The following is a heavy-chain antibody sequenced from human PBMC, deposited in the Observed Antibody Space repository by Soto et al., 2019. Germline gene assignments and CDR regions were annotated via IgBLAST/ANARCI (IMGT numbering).Heavy chain of an antibody. J-gene: IGHJ6*03. CDR1: GFTFSSYA. CDR2: ITSSSSNK. CDR3: ARAVRFLEWLLVYMDV. D-gene: IGHD3-3*01. V-gene: IGHV3-48*01. Sequence: GGSLRHSCAASGFTFSSYAMHWVRQAPGKGLEWVSVITSSSSNKYYADSVKGRFTISRDNAKNSLYLQMNSLRVEDTAVYYCARAVRFLEWLLVYMDVWGKGTTVTVSS.